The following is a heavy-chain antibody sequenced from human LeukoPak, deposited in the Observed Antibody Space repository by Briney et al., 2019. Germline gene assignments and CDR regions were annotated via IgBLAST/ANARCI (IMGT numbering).Heavy chain of an antibody. CDR1: GYSFTGNY. CDR2: INPNSGDT. Sequence: ASVKVSCKASGYSFTGNYMHWVRQAPGQGLEWMGWINPNSGDTNFAQKFQGRVTMTRDTSISTAYMELSSLTSEDTAVYFCARDRVGVGGNGWENWGQGTLVTVSS. D-gene: IGHD6-19*01. V-gene: IGHV1-2*02. CDR3: ARDRVGVGGNGWEN. J-gene: IGHJ4*02.